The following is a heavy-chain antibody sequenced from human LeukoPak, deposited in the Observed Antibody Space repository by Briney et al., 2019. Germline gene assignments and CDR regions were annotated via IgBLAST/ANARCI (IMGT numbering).Heavy chain of an antibody. V-gene: IGHV4-4*07. Sequence: SETLSLTCTVSGGSIRSYYWSWIWQPAGKGLEWIGRILTSGSTSYNPSLQSRVTMSMDTSKNQFSLKLSSVTAADTAVYYCAGGSSGSAAFDYWGQGTLVTVSS. CDR2: ILTSGST. J-gene: IGHJ4*02. D-gene: IGHD3-10*01. CDR1: GGSIRSYY. CDR3: AGGSSGSAAFDY.